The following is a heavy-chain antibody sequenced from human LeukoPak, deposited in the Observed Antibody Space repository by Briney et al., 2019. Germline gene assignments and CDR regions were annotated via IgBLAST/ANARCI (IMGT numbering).Heavy chain of an antibody. D-gene: IGHD6-13*01. CDR1: GFTSSSYA. CDR3: AKSSGFSSSWYDY. V-gene: IGHV3-23*01. J-gene: IGHJ4*02. Sequence: PGGSLRLSCAASGFTSSSYAMSWVRQAPGKGLEWVSGISGSGGRTYYADSVKGRFTISRDNSKNTLYLQMNSLRAEDTAVYYCAKSSGFSSSWYDYWGQGTLVTVSS. CDR2: ISGSGGRT.